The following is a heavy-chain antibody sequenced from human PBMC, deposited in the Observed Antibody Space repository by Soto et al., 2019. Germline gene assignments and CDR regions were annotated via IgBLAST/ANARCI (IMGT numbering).Heavy chain of an antibody. D-gene: IGHD3-10*01. CDR3: ARPSLADYYGSGSYYTAPFDY. CDR2: SYYSGIT. CDR1: GGSISRSIYY. J-gene: IGHJ4*02. Sequence: SETLSRTCTVSGGSISRSIYYWVWIRQPPGKGLDWIGSSYYSGITYYNPSLKSRVTISVDTSKNQFSLKLSSVTAADTAVYYCARPSLADYYGSGSYYTAPFDYWGQGTLVTVSS. V-gene: IGHV4-39*01.